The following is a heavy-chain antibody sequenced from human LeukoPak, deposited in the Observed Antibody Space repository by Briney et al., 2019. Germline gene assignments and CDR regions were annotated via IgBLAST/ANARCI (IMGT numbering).Heavy chain of an antibody. D-gene: IGHD2-15*01. CDR1: GYTFTSYD. Sequence: ASVKVSCKASGYTFTSYDINWVRQATGQGLEWMGWMNPNSGNTGYAQKFQGRVTMTRNTSISTAYMELSSLRSEDTAVYYCARGRGVRGGSCYSHLCRGWFDPWGQGTLVTVSS. CDR3: ARGRGVRGGSCYSHLCRGWFDP. CDR2: MNPNSGNT. J-gene: IGHJ5*02. V-gene: IGHV1-8*01.